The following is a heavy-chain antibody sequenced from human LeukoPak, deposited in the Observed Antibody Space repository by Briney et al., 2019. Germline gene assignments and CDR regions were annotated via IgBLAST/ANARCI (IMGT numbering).Heavy chain of an antibody. D-gene: IGHD2-2*01. V-gene: IGHV3-23*01. CDR1: GFTFSTFA. Sequence: GGSLRLSCAASGFTFSTFAMIWVRQPPGKGLEWVSSIFPSGGEIHYADSVKGRFTISRDNSKNTLYLQMNSLKAEDTALYYCSKGRGPAAVAPDCWGQGTLVTVSS. CDR3: SKGRGPAAVAPDC. CDR2: IFPSGGEI. J-gene: IGHJ4*02.